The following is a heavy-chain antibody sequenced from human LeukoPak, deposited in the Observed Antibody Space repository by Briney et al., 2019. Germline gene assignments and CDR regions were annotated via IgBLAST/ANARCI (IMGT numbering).Heavy chain of an antibody. V-gene: IGHV3-11*06. D-gene: IGHD6-6*01. CDR2: ISSSSSYT. J-gene: IGHJ4*02. Sequence: PGGSLRLSCAASGFTFSDYYMSWIRQAPGKGLEWVSYISSSSSYTNYADSVKGRFTISRDNAKNSLYLQMNSLRAEDTAVYYCARRKGVSSSLVFYYFDYWGQGTLVTVSS. CDR1: GFTFSDYY. CDR3: ARRKGVSSSLVFYYFDY.